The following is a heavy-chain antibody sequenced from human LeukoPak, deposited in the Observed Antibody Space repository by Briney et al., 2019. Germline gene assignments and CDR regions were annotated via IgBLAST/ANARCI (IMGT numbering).Heavy chain of an antibody. Sequence: SETLSLTCTVSGGSISIYYWSWIRQHPGKGLEWIGYIYYSGSTYYNPSLKSRVTISVDTSKNQFSLKLSSVTAADTAVYYCARSAYGDHSAFDIWGQGTMVTVSS. CDR2: IYYSGST. CDR1: GGSISIYY. J-gene: IGHJ3*02. D-gene: IGHD4-17*01. CDR3: ARSAYGDHSAFDI. V-gene: IGHV4-59*06.